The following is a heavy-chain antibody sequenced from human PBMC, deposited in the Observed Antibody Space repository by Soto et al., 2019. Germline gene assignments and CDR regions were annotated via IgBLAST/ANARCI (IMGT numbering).Heavy chain of an antibody. CDR3: AKGCCSSTCCYASLFSGMDV. V-gene: IGHV3-30*18. CDR1: GFTFSSYG. CDR2: ILYDGSDK. Sequence: QVQLVESGGGVVQPGRSLRLSCAASGFTFSSYGMHWVRQAPGKGLEWVAVILYDGSDKYYADSVKGRFTISRDNSKNTLYLQMISLIAEDTAVYYCAKGCCSSTCCYASLFSGMDVWGQGTRVTGSS. D-gene: IGHD2-2*01. J-gene: IGHJ6*02.